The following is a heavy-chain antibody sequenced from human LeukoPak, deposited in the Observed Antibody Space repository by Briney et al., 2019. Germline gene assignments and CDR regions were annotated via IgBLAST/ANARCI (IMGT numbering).Heavy chain of an antibody. V-gene: IGHV3-30*04. J-gene: IGHJ4*02. Sequence: GGSLRLSCAASGFTFSSYAMHWVRQAPDKGLEWVAIISYDGSDKYYIDSVKGRFTISRDNSKNTLYLQMNSLRAEDTAVYYCARGPPRLLLWFGELLYWGQGTLVTVSS. CDR3: ARGPPRLLLWFGELLY. CDR2: ISYDGSDK. D-gene: IGHD3-10*01. CDR1: GFTFSSYA.